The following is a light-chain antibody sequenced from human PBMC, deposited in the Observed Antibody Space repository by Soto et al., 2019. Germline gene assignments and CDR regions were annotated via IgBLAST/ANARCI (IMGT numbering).Light chain of an antibody. CDR2: EVT. Sequence: QSVLTQPPSASGSPGQSVAISCTGTSSDVGGYDFVSWYQQHPGKAPRLVIYEVTKRPSGIADRFPGSKSGNTASLTVSGLQAEDEADYYCSSYAGNRHFYVFGTGTKVTVL. J-gene: IGLJ1*01. CDR1: SSDVGGYDF. V-gene: IGLV2-8*01. CDR3: SSYAGNRHFYV.